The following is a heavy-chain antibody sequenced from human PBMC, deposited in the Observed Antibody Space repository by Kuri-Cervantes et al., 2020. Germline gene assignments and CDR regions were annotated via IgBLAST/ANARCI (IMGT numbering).Heavy chain of an antibody. CDR2: IWYDGSNK. CDR3: ARARSQYQLLYCFDL. CDR1: GFTFSSYG. V-gene: IGHV3-30*19. D-gene: IGHD2-2*02. Sequence: LSLTCAASGFTFSSYGMHWVRQAPGKGLEWVAVIWYDGSNKYYADSVRGRFTISRDNSKNTLYLQMNSLRAEDTAVYYCARARSQYQLLYCFDLWGRGTLVTVSS. J-gene: IGHJ2*01.